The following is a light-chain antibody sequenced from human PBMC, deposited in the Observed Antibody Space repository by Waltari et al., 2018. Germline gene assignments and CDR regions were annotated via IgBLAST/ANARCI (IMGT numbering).Light chain of an antibody. Sequence: SYALTQPSSLSVSPGQTATITCSGNVLAKKYVRWFQQKPGQAPVMVIYKDSGRPSGIPERFSGSSSGTTVTLTISGAQFEDEADYYCYSAADNNRLFGGGTKLTVL. J-gene: IGLJ2*01. V-gene: IGLV3-27*01. CDR2: KDS. CDR3: YSAADNNRL. CDR1: VLAKKY.